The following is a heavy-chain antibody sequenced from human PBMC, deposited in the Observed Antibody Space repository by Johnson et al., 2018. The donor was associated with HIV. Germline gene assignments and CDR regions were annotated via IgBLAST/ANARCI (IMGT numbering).Heavy chain of an antibody. J-gene: IGHJ3*02. Sequence: VQLVESGGGVVRPGGSLRLSCAASGFTFDDYGMSWVRQAPGKGLEWVSAIKWKGGSTDYADSVKGRFTISRDNAKKSLYLQMNSLRAEDTALYYCARVNSAAAFDSWGQGTMVTVSS. V-gene: IGHV3-20*04. CDR3: ARVNSAAAFDS. D-gene: IGHD1-1*01. CDR2: IKWKGGST. CDR1: GFTFDDYG.